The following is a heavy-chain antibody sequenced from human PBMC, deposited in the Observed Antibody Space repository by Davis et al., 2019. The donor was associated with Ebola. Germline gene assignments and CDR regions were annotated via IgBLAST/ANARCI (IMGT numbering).Heavy chain of an antibody. V-gene: IGHV3-33*06. J-gene: IGHJ5*02. CDR2: IWYDGSNK. D-gene: IGHD4-17*01. CDR3: AKDYGVMTTVTTGWFDP. Sequence: PGGSLRLSCAASGFTFSSYGMHWVRQAPGKGLEWVAVIWYDGSNKYYADSVKGRFTISRDNSKNTLYLQMNSLRAEDTAVYYCAKDYGVMTTVTTGWFDPWGQGTLVTVSS. CDR1: GFTFSSYG.